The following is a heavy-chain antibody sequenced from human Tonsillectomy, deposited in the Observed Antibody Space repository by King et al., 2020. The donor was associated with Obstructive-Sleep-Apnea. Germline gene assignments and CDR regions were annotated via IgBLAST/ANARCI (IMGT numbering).Heavy chain of an antibody. Sequence: VQLQESGPGLVKPSETLSLTCTVSGGSFSTNYWSWIRQPPGKGLEWIGYIYYSGSTNYNPSLKSRVTISIDTSNNQFSLSLRSVTAADTAVYYCARAVYSSSYHGAPTWYFDLWGRGTLVTVSS. V-gene: IGHV4-59*01. CDR3: ARAVYSSSYHGAPTWYFDL. CDR2: IYYSGST. J-gene: IGHJ2*01. CDR1: GGSFSTNY. D-gene: IGHD6-13*01.